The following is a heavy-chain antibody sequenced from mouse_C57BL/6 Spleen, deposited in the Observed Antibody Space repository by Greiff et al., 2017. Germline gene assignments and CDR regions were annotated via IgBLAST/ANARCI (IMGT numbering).Heavy chain of an antibody. CDR3: ASATDWYFDV. Sequence: VKLQQPGAELVKPGASVKMSCKASGYTFTSYWITWVKQRPGQGLEWIGDIYPGSGSTNYNEKFKSKATLTVDTSSSTAYMQLSSLTSEDSAVYYCASATDWYFDVWGTGTTVTVSS. CDR1: GYTFTSYW. D-gene: IGHD1-1*01. CDR2: IYPGSGST. V-gene: IGHV1-55*01. J-gene: IGHJ1*03.